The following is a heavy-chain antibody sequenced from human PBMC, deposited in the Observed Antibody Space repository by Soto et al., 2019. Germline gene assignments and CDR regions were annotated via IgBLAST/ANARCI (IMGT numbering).Heavy chain of an antibody. CDR2: IYYSGST. Sequence: SETLSLTCTVSGGSISSYYWSWIRQPPGKGLEWIGYIYYSGSTNYNPSLKSRVTTSVDTSKNQFSLKLSSVTAADTAVYYCARGMMATIFLVQDYYFDYWGQGTLVTVSS. CDR3: ARGMMATIFLVQDYYFDY. J-gene: IGHJ4*02. V-gene: IGHV4-59*01. CDR1: GGSISSYY. D-gene: IGHD5-12*01.